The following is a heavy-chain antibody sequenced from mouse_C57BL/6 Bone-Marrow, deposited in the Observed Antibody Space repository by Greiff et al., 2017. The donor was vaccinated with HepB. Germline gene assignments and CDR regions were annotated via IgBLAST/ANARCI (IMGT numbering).Heavy chain of an antibody. CDR2: IDPSDSYT. D-gene: IGHD1-1*01. Sequence: QVQLQQSVAELVRPGASVKMSCKASGYTFTSYWMHWVKQRPGQGLEWIGEIDPSDSYTNYNQKFKGKSTLTVDKSSSTAYMQLSSLTSEDSAVYYCARHEEEVIYYYGSSYGAWFAYWGQGTLVTVSA. CDR3: ARHEEEVIYYYGSSYGAWFAY. J-gene: IGHJ3*01. CDR1: GYTFTSYW. V-gene: IGHV1-69*01.